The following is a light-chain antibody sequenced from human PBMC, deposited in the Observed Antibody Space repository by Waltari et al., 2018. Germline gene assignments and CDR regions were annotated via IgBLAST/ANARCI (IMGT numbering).Light chain of an antibody. CDR2: AAS. J-gene: IGKJ2*01. Sequence: DIQMTQSPSSLSASVGDRVTITCRASQRISNFLNWYQQKPGKAPKPLIYAASSLQSGVPSRFSDSGSGTDFTLTISSLQPEDFATYFCQQSYSSLYTFGQGTKLEI. CDR3: QQSYSSLYT. CDR1: QRISNF. V-gene: IGKV1-39*01.